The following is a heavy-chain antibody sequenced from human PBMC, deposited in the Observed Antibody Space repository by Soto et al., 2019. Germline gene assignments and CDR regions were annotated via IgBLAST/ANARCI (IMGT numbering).Heavy chain of an antibody. V-gene: IGHV5-51*01. Sequence: CKGSGYSFTSYWIGWVRQMPGKGLEWMGIIYPGDSDTRYSPSFQGQVTISADKSISTAYLQWSSLKASDTAMYYCARGGYYDSSGYLYYYYGMDVWGQGTTVTSP. J-gene: IGHJ6*02. CDR2: IYPGDSDT. CDR1: GYSFTSYW. CDR3: ARGGYYDSSGYLYYYYGMDV. D-gene: IGHD3-22*01.